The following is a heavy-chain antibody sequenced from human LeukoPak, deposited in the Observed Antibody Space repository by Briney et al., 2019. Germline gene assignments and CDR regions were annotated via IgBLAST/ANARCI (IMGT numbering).Heavy chain of an antibody. V-gene: IGHV4-34*01. J-gene: IGHJ4*02. CDR3: AGDRGSGSYYTFDY. D-gene: IGHD3-10*01. CDR1: GGSFSGYY. Sequence: KPSETLSLTCAVYGGSFSGYYWSWIRQPPGKGLEWIGEINHSGSTNYNPSLKSRVTISVDTSKNQFSLKLSSVTAADTAVYYCAGDRGSGSYYTFDYWGQGTLVTVSS. CDR2: INHSGST.